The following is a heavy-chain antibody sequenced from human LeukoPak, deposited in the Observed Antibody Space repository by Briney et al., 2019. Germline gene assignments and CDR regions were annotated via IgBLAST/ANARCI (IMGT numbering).Heavy chain of an antibody. V-gene: IGHV1-18*01. CDR1: GYTFTSYG. D-gene: IGHD2-21*01. CDR2: ISAYNGNT. Sequence: ASVKVSCKASGYTFTSYGISWVRQAPGQGLEWMGWISAYNGNTNYAQKLQGRVTMTTDTSTSTAYMELRSLRSDDTAVYYCARAPVTSCRGVYCYPFDYWGQGTLVTVSS. J-gene: IGHJ4*02. CDR3: ARAPVTSCRGVYCYPFDY.